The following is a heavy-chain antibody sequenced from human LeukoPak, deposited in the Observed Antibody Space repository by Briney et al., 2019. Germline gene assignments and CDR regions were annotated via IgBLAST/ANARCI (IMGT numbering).Heavy chain of an antibody. CDR3: ARVTPSAAAGTDY. J-gene: IGHJ4*02. CDR1: GFTFSSYS. CDR2: ISSSSSYI. Sequence: GGSLRLSCAASGFTFSSYSMNWVRQAPGKGLEWVSSISSSSSYIYYADSVKGRFTISRVNAKSSLSLQMNSLRAEDTAVYYCARVTPSAAAGTDYWGQGTLVTVSS. D-gene: IGHD6-13*01. V-gene: IGHV3-21*01.